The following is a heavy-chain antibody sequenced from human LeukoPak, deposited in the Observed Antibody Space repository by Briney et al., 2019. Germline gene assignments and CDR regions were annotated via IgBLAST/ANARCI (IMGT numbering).Heavy chain of an antibody. Sequence: GGSLRLSCAASGFSFSTYTMSWVRQAPGKGLEWVSGITDSGKPCYADSVKGRFTISRDNSKSTLYLQINSLRAEDTAVYYCASRNYYLDHWGQGALVTVSS. J-gene: IGHJ4*02. CDR3: ASRNYYLDH. D-gene: IGHD3-10*01. CDR1: GFSFSTYT. V-gene: IGHV3-23*01. CDR2: ITDSGKP.